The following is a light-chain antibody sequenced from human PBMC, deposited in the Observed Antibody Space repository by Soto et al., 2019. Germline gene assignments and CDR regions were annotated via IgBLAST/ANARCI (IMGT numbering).Light chain of an antibody. CDR3: QQSYSTPRT. J-gene: IGKJ1*01. CDR1: QSISSY. V-gene: IGKV1-39*01. CDR2: AAS. Sequence: DIQMTQSPSSLSASVGVRVTITCRASQSISSYLNWYQQKPGKAPKLLIYAASSLQSGVPSRFSGSGSGTDFTLPISSLQPEDFVTYYCQQSYSTPRTFGQGTKVDI.